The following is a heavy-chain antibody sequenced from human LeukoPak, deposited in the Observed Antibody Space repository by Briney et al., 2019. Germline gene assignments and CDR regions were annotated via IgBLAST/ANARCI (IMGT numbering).Heavy chain of an antibody. J-gene: IGHJ4*02. CDR1: GYSFTSYW. V-gene: IGHV5-51*01. D-gene: IGHD4-11*01. Sequence: GESLKISCKGSGYSFTSYWIGWVRQMPGKGLEWMGIIYPGDSDTRYSPSFQGQVTISADKSISTAYLRWSSLKASDTAMYYCARAPLNDYTHFDYWGQGTLVTVSS. CDR2: IYPGDSDT. CDR3: ARAPLNDYTHFDY.